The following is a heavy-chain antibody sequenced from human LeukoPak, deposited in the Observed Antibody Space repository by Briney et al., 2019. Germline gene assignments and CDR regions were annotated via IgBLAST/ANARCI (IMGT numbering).Heavy chain of an antibody. Sequence: SETLSLTCTVSGGSIIGYYWSWIRQPPGKGLEWIGYMYYTGSTNYNPSLKSRVTISVDTSKSQFSLNLSSVTAADTAVYYCARSGTFDQWGQGTLVTVSS. CDR2: MYYTGST. J-gene: IGHJ4*02. V-gene: IGHV4-59*01. CDR3: ARSGTFDQ. D-gene: IGHD1-26*01. CDR1: GGSIIGYY.